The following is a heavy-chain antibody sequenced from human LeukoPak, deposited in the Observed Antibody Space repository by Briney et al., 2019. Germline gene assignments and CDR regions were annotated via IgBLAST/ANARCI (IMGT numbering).Heavy chain of an antibody. D-gene: IGHD6-6*01. CDR2: ISGSGGST. J-gene: IGHJ4*02. V-gene: IGHV3-23*01. Sequence: GGSLRLSCAASGITFNNAWMSWVRQDPGKGLEWVSAISGSGGSTYYADSVKGRFTISRDNSKNTLYLQMNSLRAEDTAVYYCAKDASSAAPIDYWGQGTLVTVSS. CDR1: GITFNNAW. CDR3: AKDASSAAPIDY.